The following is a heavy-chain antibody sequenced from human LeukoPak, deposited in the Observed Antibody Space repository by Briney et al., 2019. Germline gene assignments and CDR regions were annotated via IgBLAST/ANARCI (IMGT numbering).Heavy chain of an antibody. CDR1: GFTFSSYG. Sequence: GGSLRLSCAASGFTFSSYGMHWVRQAPGKGLEWVAVISYDGSNKYYADSVKGRFTISRDSSKNTLYLQMNSLRAEDTAVYYCAKDGGRKDTAMVTDNYWGQGTLVTVSS. CDR2: ISYDGSNK. V-gene: IGHV3-30*18. CDR3: AKDGGRKDTAMVTDNY. J-gene: IGHJ4*02. D-gene: IGHD5-18*01.